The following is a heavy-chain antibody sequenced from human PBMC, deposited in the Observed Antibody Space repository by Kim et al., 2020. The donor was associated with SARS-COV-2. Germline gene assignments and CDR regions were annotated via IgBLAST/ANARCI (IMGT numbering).Heavy chain of an antibody. V-gene: IGHV3-21*01. CDR3: ARGPSTIFGVVITYYFDY. CDR2: ISSSSSYI. Sequence: GGSLRLSCAASGFTFSSYSMNWVRQAPGKGLEWVSSISSSSSYIYYADSVKGRFTISRDNAKNSLYLQMNSLRAEDTAVYYCARGPSTIFGVVITYYFDYWGQGTLVTVSS. D-gene: IGHD3-3*01. CDR1: GFTFSSYS. J-gene: IGHJ4*02.